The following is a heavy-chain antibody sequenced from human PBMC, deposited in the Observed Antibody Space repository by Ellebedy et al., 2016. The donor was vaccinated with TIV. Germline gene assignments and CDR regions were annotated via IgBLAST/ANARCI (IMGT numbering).Heavy chain of an antibody. V-gene: IGHV4-31*01. J-gene: IGHJ4*02. CDR3: ARATTVITYFDH. CDR2: IYHTGRT. CDR1: GGSISSGGYY. Sequence: MPSETLSLTCTVSGGSISSGGYYWSWIRQHPGKGLEWIGYIYHTGRTYYNPSLKNLIDISVDTSKNQFSLQLRSVTAADTAVYYCARATTVITYFDHWGQGTLVTVSS. D-gene: IGHD4-23*01.